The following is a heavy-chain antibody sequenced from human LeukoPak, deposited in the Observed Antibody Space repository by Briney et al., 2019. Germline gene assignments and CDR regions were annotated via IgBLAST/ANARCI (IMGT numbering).Heavy chain of an antibody. Sequence: PSQTLSLTCTVSGGSISSDSYYWSWIRQPAGKGLEWIGRIYTSGSTNFSPSPKSRVTISVDTSKNQFSLKLSSVTAADTAVYYCARCTITPYYFDYWGQGTLVTVSS. D-gene: IGHD5-12*01. J-gene: IGHJ4*02. CDR3: ARCTITPYYFDY. V-gene: IGHV4-61*02. CDR2: IYTSGST. CDR1: GGSISSDSYY.